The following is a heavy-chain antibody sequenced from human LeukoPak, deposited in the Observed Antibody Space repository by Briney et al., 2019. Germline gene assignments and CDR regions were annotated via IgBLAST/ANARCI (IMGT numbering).Heavy chain of an antibody. D-gene: IGHD1-7*01. CDR2: INHSGST. CDR3: ARAPMELRHYFDY. Sequence: SETLSLTCAVYGGSFSGYYWSWIRQPPGKGLEWIGEINHSGSTNYNPSLKSRVTISVDTSKNQFSLKLSSVTAADTAVYYCARAPMELRHYFDYWGQGTLVTVSS. CDR1: GGSFSGYY. J-gene: IGHJ4*02. V-gene: IGHV4-34*01.